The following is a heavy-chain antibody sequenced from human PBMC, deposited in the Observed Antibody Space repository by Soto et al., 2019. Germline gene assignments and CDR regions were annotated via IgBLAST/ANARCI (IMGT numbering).Heavy chain of an antibody. CDR2: IYHSGST. CDR1: SGSISSSNW. D-gene: IGHD3-3*01. CDR3: ARARYYDFWSGYYPPPYYFDY. Sequence: QVQLQESGPGLVKPSGTLSLTCAVSSGSISSSNWWSWVRQPPGKGLEWIGEIYHSGSTNYNPSLKSRGTISVDKSKNQFSLKLSSVTAADTAVYYCARARYYDFWSGYYPPPYYFDYWGQGTLVTVSS. J-gene: IGHJ4*02. V-gene: IGHV4-4*02.